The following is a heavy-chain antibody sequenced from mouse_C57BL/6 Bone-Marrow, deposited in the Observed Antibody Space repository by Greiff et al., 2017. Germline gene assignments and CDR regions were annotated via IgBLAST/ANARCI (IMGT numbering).Heavy chain of an antibody. Sequence: QVQLQQSGPGLVQPSQSLSITCTASGFSLTSYGVHWVRQSPGKGLEWLGVIWRGGSTDYNAAFMSRLSTTKDNAKSQVFFKMNSLQADDTAIYNCAKRARYGYFDVWGTGTTVTVSS. CDR2: IWRGGST. V-gene: IGHV2-5*01. J-gene: IGHJ1*03. CDR1: GFSLTSYG. CDR3: AKRARYGYFDV.